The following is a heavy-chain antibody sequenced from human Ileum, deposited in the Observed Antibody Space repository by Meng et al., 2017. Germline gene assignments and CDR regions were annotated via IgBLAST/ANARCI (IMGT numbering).Heavy chain of an antibody. CDR1: GASVTTSHYQ. Sequence: QGQLQASGPVLARPSETLSLICTVSGASVTTSHYQWGWIRQPPGKGLEWIGYASTNYNPSLKSRLTISLDTSKNQVSLKLTSVTAADTAVYYCARDHWGSLDYWGQGILVTVSS. J-gene: IGHJ4*02. V-gene: IGHV4-61*01. CDR2: AST. D-gene: IGHD7-27*01. CDR3: ARDHWGSLDY.